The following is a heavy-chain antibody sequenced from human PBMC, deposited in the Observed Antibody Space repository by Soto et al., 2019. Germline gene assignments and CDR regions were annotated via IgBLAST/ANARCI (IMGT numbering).Heavy chain of an antibody. CDR2: ISPHNDRT. Sequence: GASVKVSCKASGYNFTSYGISWVRQAPGQGLEWMGWISPHNDRTKYARRFQDRATMTTETPTSTVYMELGSLRSDDTAVYYCARDLYYSSGRYFDHDAFDIWGQGTVVTVPS. CDR3: ARDLYYSSGRYFDHDAFDI. CDR1: GYNFTSYG. D-gene: IGHD6-19*01. J-gene: IGHJ3*02. V-gene: IGHV1-18*01.